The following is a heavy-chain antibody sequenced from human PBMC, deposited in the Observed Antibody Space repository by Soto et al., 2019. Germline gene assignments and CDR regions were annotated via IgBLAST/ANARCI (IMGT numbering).Heavy chain of an antibody. D-gene: IGHD3-16*02. V-gene: IGHV3-30*18. J-gene: IGHJ4*02. CDR2: ISYDGSNK. CDR1: GFTFSSYG. Sequence: PGGSLRLSCAASGFTFSSYGMHWVRQAPGKGLEWVAVISYDGSNKYYADSVKGRFTISRDNSKNTLYLQMNSLRAEDTAVYYCAKISMITFGGVIDPFDYWGQGTLVTVSS. CDR3: AKISMITFGGVIDPFDY.